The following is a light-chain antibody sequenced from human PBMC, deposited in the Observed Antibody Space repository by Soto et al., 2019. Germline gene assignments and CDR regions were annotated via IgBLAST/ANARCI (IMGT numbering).Light chain of an antibody. CDR3: QQYGSSPWT. J-gene: IGKJ1*01. Sequence: EIVLTQSPGTLSLSPGERATLSCRASQSVSSSYLAGYQQKPGQAPRPLIYGASSRAIGIPDRFSGVGSGADFTLNISRLEPEVFAVYYCQQYGSSPWTFGQGTKVEIK. V-gene: IGKV3-20*01. CDR2: GAS. CDR1: QSVSSSY.